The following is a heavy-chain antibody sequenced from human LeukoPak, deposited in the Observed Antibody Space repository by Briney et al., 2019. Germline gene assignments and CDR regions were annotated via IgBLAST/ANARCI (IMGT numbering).Heavy chain of an antibody. CDR3: VRAIGGYASY. V-gene: IGHV3-7*01. J-gene: IGHJ4*02. CDR2: IKQDGSEK. D-gene: IGHD5-12*01. Sequence: GGSLRLSCAASGFTFSSYWMHWVRQAPGKGLEWGANIKQDGSEKYYVDSVKGRFTISRDNAENSLYLQMNSLRAEDTAVYYCVRAIGGYASYWGQGTLVTVSS. CDR1: GFTFSSYW.